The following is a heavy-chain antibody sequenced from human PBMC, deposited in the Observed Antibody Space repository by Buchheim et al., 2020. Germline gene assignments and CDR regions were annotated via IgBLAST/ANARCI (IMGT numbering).Heavy chain of an antibody. Sequence: EVQLLESGGGLVQPGGSLRLSCAASGFTFSSYAMSWVRQAPGKGLEWVSAISGSGGSTYYADSVKGRFTISRDNSKNTLYLQMNSLRAEDTAVYYCAKGPDYYDSSGYWNYYYYYGMDVWGQGTT. CDR2: ISGSGGST. D-gene: IGHD3-22*01. CDR1: GFTFSSYA. J-gene: IGHJ6*02. CDR3: AKGPDYYDSSGYWNYYYYYGMDV. V-gene: IGHV3-23*01.